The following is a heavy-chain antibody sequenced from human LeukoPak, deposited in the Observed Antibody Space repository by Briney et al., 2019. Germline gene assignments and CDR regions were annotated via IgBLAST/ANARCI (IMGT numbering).Heavy chain of an antibody. J-gene: IGHJ4*02. CDR1: GGSFSGYY. CDR3: ARGLSELWLRYFDY. V-gene: IGHV4-34*01. Sequence: PSGTLSLTCAVYGGSFSGYYWSWIRQPPGKGLEWIGEINHSGSTNYNPSLKSRVTISVDTSKNQFSLKLSSVTAADTAVYYCARGLSELWLRYFDYWGQGTLVTVSS. D-gene: IGHD5-18*01. CDR2: INHSGST.